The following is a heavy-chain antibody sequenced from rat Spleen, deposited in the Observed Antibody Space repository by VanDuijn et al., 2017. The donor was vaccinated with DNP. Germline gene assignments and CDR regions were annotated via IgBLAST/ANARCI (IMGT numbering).Heavy chain of an antibody. D-gene: IGHD1-11*01. V-gene: IGHV5-7*01. CDR1: GFTFSDYN. CDR2: IIYDGSST. J-gene: IGHJ4*01. Sequence: EVQLVESGGGLVQPGRSLKLSCTASGFTFSDYNMAWVRQAPKKGLEWVATIIYDGSSTYYGDSVKGRFTISRDDAKNTLSLQMNSLRSEDTATYYCAKDGNFGFVMDAWGQGTSVTVSS. CDR3: AKDGNFGFVMDA.